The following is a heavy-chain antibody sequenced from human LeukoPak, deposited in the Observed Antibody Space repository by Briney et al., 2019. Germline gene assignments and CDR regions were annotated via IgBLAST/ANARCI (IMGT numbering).Heavy chain of an antibody. CDR3: ARGGLYGGTSLDS. V-gene: IGHV3-74*01. D-gene: IGHD6-6*01. CDR1: GFTFSSQW. J-gene: IGHJ4*02. CDR2: VKGDGSTT. Sequence: GGSLRLSCAASGFTFSSQWMYWVRHAPGKGLVWVSRVKGDGSTTEYADSVKGRLTISRDNAKNTLYLQMNSLRAEDTAVYYCARGGLYGGTSLDSWGQGTLVTVSS.